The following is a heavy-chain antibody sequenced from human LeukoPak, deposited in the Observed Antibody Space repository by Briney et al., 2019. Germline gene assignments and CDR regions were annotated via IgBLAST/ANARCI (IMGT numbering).Heavy chain of an antibody. J-gene: IGHJ4*02. CDR2: IYHSGST. CDR1: GGSFSGYY. Sequence: SETLSLTCAVYGGSFSGYYWSWIRQPPGKGLEWVGEIYHSGSTNYNPSLKSRVTISVDKSKNQFSLKLSSVTAADTAVYYCARDDSSGYFHVFDYWGQGTLVTVSS. CDR3: ARDDSSGYFHVFDY. V-gene: IGHV4-34*01. D-gene: IGHD3-22*01.